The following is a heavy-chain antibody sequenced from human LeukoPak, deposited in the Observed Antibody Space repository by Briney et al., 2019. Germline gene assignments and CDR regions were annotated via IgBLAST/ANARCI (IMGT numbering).Heavy chain of an antibody. Sequence: LPGGSLRLSCAASGFFFDDYAMHWVRQAPGKGLEWVSGITWNSGGIGYADSVKGRFTISRDNAKNSLYLQMNSLRAEDTALYYCAKDAGWYETHYYFDYWGQGTLVTVSS. V-gene: IGHV3-9*01. D-gene: IGHD6-19*01. CDR3: AKDAGWYETHYYFDY. J-gene: IGHJ4*02. CDR2: ITWNSGGI. CDR1: GFFFDDYA.